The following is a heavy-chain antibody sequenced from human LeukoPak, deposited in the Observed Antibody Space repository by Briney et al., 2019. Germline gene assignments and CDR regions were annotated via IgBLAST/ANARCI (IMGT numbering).Heavy chain of an antibody. CDR1: GGSISSYY. J-gene: IGHJ6*03. CDR2: IYYSGST. V-gene: IGHV4-59*01. D-gene: IGHD6-6*01. CDR3: ARDLGNVGWQLVLRYYYYYMDV. Sequence: SETLSLTCTVSGGSISSYYWSWIRQPPGKGLEWIGYIYYSGSTNYNPSLKSRVTISVDTSKNQFSLKLSSVTAADTAVYYCARDLGNVGWQLVLRYYYYYMDVWGKGTTVTVSS.